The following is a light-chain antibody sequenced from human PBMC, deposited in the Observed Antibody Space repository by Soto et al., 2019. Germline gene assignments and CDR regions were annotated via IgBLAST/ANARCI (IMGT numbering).Light chain of an antibody. Sequence: EIVLTQSPGTLSLSPGERATLSCRASQSVSSSYLAWYQQKPGQAPRLLIYGASSRATGIPDRFSGSGSGTDFTLTISRLEHEEFAVDYCQQYTTFGQGTKVYIK. CDR3: QQYTT. J-gene: IGKJ1*01. V-gene: IGKV3-20*01. CDR2: GAS. CDR1: QSVSSSY.